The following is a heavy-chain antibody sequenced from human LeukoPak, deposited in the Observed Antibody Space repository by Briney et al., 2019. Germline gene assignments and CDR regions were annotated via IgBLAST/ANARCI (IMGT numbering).Heavy chain of an antibody. CDR1: GFTISTYE. J-gene: IGHJ6*02. V-gene: IGHV3-48*03. CDR2: MSSDGSAR. CDR3: ARALEVRGVPYYGLDV. D-gene: IGHD2-8*02. Sequence: PGGSLRLSCAASGFTISTYEMNWVRQAPGKGLEWISYMSSDGSARYYADSVEGRFTISRDSAKNSVYLQMNSLRAEDTAVYYCARALEVRGVPYYGLDVWGQGTTVTVSS.